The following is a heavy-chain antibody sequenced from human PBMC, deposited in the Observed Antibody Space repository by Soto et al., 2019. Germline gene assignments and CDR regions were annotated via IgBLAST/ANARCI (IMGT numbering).Heavy chain of an antibody. CDR1: GFTFSSSW. V-gene: IGHV3-7*01. CDR3: ARIDSSGWIGPVCHYMDV. J-gene: IGHJ6*03. CDR2: IKQDGSEK. D-gene: IGHD6-19*01. Sequence: GGSLRLSCAASGFTFSSSWMSWVRQAPGKGLEWVANIKQDGSEKYYVDSVKGRFTISRDNAKNSLYLQMNSLRAEDTAVYYCARIDSSGWIGPVCHYMDVWGKGTTVTVSS.